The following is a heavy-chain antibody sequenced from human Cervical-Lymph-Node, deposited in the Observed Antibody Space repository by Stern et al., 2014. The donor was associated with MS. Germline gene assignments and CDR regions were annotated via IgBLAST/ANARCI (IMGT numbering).Heavy chain of an antibody. D-gene: IGHD4/OR15-4a*01. CDR2: IIPKLGSA. CDR1: GGSFNNFA. J-gene: IGHJ4*02. V-gene: IGHV1-69*01. Sequence: QVQLVQSGTEVKKPGSSVKVSCKASGGSFNNFAINWVRQAPGQGFEWMGGIIPKLGSAETAQKFQDRVTITADEATSTAYIELRGLRSEDTAVYYCAIKTFDYDDGVPFDYWGQGTQVTVSS. CDR3: AIKTFDYDDGVPFDY.